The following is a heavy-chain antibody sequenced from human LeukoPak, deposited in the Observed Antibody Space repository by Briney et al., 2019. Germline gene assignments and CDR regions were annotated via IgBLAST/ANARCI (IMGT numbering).Heavy chain of an antibody. CDR3: ARVIEYSGRFDP. V-gene: IGHV4-31*03. Sequence: SQTLSLTCIVSGVSISGGDYWSWIRRHPGKGLEWIGYIFYRGNTYYSPSLKSRVSMSIDTSKNQFSLMLSSVTAADTAVYYCARVIEYSGRFDPWGQGTLVTVSS. J-gene: IGHJ5*02. CDR2: IFYRGNT. D-gene: IGHD1-26*01. CDR1: GVSISGGDY.